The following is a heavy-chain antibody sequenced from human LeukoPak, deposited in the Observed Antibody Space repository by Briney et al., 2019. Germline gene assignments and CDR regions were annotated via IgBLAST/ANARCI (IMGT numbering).Heavy chain of an antibody. Sequence: SETLSLTCAVYGGSFSGYYWSWIRQPPGKGLEWIGEINHSGSTNYNPSLKSRVTISVDTSKNQFSLKLSSVTAADTAVYYCARTRGSSSWRYFDYWGQGTLVTVSS. J-gene: IGHJ4*02. V-gene: IGHV4-34*01. CDR2: INHSGST. CDR3: ARTRGSSSWRYFDY. D-gene: IGHD6-13*01. CDR1: GGSFSGYY.